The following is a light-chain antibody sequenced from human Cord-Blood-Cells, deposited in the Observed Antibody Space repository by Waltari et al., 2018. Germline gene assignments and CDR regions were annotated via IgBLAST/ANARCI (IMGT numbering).Light chain of an antibody. J-gene: IGLJ3*02. Sequence: QSALTQPASVSGSPGQSITISCTGTSSDVGSYNLVSWYQQHPGKAPKLMIYEVSKRPSGVSKRFSGSKSGNTASLTISGVEAEDEADYYCCAYAGSSWVFGGGTKLTVL. CDR2: EVS. CDR1: SSDVGSYNL. V-gene: IGLV2-23*02. CDR3: CAYAGSSWV.